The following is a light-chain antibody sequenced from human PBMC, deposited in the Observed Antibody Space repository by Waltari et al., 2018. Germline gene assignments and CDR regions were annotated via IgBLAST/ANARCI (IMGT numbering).Light chain of an antibody. Sequence: SYDLIQPPSVSVSPGQTASILCSGEHLGMKYPCWYQQRPGPSPVLVIHPDSKRPSGIPERFSGSSSGNTATLTISGTQATDEADYYCQAWGITTVVFGGGTRLTVL. J-gene: IGLJ2*01. CDR3: QAWGITTVV. CDR2: PDS. CDR1: HLGMKY. V-gene: IGLV3-1*01.